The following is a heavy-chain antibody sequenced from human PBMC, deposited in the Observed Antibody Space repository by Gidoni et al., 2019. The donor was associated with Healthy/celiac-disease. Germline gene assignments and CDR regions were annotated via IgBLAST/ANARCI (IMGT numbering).Heavy chain of an antibody. V-gene: IGHV3-49*04. Sequence: EVQLVESGGGLVQPGRSLRLSCTASGFTFGDYAMSWVRQAPGKGLGWVGFIRSKAYGGTTEYAASVKGRFTSSRDDSKRIAYLQMNSLKTEDTAVYYCTRVSGYCSGGSGRYYYYMDVWGKGTTVTVSS. CDR3: TRVSGYCSGGSGRYYYYMDV. D-gene: IGHD2-15*01. CDR1: GFTFGDYA. CDR2: IRSKAYGGTT. J-gene: IGHJ6*03.